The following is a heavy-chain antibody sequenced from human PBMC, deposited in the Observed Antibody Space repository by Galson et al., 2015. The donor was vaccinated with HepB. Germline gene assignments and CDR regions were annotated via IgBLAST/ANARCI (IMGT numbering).Heavy chain of an antibody. CDR3: ASYDYDSSGYYYEPDAFDI. J-gene: IGHJ3*02. CDR2: IIPILGIA. V-gene: IGHV1-69*04. D-gene: IGHD3-22*01. Sequence: SVKASCKASGGTFSSYAISWVRQAPGQGLEWMGRIIPILGIANYAQKFQGRVTITADKSTSTAYMELSSLRSEDTAVYYCASYDYDSSGYYYEPDAFDIWGQGTMVTVSS. CDR1: GGTFSSYA.